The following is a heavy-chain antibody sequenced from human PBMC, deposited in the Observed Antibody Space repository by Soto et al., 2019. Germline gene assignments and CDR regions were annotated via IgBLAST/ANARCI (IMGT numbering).Heavy chain of an antibody. D-gene: IGHD3-16*01. V-gene: IGHV3-23*01. CDR1: GFTFSSYA. Sequence: PGGSLRLSCAASGFTFSSYAMSWVRQAPGKGLEWVSAISGSGVSTYYADSVKGRFTISRDNSHNTLYLQVHSLTAEDTAVYYCAKDRRAGGNSAFYFDFWGQGAQVTVS. CDR3: AKDRRAGGNSAFYFDF. J-gene: IGHJ4*02. CDR2: ISGSGVST.